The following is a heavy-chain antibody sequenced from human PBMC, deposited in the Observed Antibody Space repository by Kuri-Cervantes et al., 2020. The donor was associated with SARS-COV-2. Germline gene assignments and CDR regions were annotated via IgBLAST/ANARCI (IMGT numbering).Heavy chain of an antibody. CDR1: GFTFSSYA. CDR3: AKDLAVAGSEDDS. CDR2: LSVSGGNT. J-gene: IGHJ4*02. D-gene: IGHD6-19*01. Sequence: LTCAASGFTFSSYAMTWVRQAPGKGLEWVSSLSVSGGNTYYADSVKGRFTISRDNSRNTLYLQMNSLSAEDTAVYYCAKDLAVAGSEDDSWGQGTLVTVSS. V-gene: IGHV3-23*01.